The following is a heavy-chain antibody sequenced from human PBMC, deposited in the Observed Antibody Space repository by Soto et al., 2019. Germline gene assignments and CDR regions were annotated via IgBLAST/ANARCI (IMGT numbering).Heavy chain of an antibody. V-gene: IGHV1-2*04. Sequence: ASVKVSCKASGYTFTGYYMHWVRQAPGQGLEWMGWINPNSGGTNYAQKFQGWVTMTRDTSISTAYMELSRLRSDDTAVYYCARGVVVVAAIPYYGMDVWGQGTTVTVSS. CDR2: INPNSGGT. D-gene: IGHD2-15*01. CDR3: ARGVVVVAAIPYYGMDV. J-gene: IGHJ6*02. CDR1: GYTFTGYY.